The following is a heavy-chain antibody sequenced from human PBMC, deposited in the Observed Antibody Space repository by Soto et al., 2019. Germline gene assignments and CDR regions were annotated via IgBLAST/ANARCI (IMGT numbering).Heavy chain of an antibody. D-gene: IGHD5-18*01. Sequence: NPSETLSLTCAVFGGSFNEYYWSWIRQPPGRGLEWIGEISHSGSTNYNPSLKSRVTISVDTSKNHFSLKLGSVIAADTAVYYCGRVTFTAFYYYAMDVWGQDTTVTLSS. CDR1: GGSFNEYY. V-gene: IGHV4-34*01. J-gene: IGHJ6*02. CDR2: ISHSGST. CDR3: GRVTFTAFYYYAMDV.